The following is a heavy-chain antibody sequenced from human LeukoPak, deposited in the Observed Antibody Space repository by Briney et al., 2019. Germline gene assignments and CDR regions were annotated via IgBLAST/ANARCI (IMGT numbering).Heavy chain of an antibody. CDR2: IWYDGSNK. Sequence: GGSLRLSCAASGFTFSSYGMHWVRQAPGKGLEWVAVIWYDGSNKYYADSVKGRFTISRDNSKNTLYLQMNSLRAEDTAVYYCARGDDIVVVPAAMFSFDYWGQGTLVTASS. CDR1: GFTFSSYG. V-gene: IGHV3-33*01. J-gene: IGHJ4*02. D-gene: IGHD2-2*01. CDR3: ARGDDIVVVPAAMFSFDY.